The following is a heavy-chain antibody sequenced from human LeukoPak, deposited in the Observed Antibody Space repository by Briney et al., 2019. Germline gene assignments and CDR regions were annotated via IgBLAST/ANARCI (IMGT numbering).Heavy chain of an antibody. Sequence: GGSLRLSFAASGFTFSSYAMSWVRQAPGKGLEWVSAISGSGGSTYYADSVKGRFTISRDNSKNTLYLQMYSLRAEDTAVYYCANSNLWIGELLGCYCGQGSLVTVSS. J-gene: IGHJ4*02. CDR3: ANSNLWIGELLGCY. D-gene: IGHD3-10*01. CDR2: ISGSGGST. CDR1: GFTFSSYA. V-gene: IGHV3-23*01.